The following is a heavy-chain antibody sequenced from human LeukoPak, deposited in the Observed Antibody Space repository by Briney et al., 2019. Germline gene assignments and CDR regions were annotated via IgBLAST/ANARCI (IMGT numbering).Heavy chain of an antibody. CDR3: ANAWEPPFDY. Sequence: GGSLRLSCAASGFTFSSYGMHWVRQAPGKGLEWVAVISYDGSNKYYADSVKGRFTISRDNSKNTLYLQMNSLRAEDTAVYYCANAWEPPFDYWGQGTLVIVSS. CDR1: GFTFSSYG. CDR2: ISYDGSNK. D-gene: IGHD1-26*01. J-gene: IGHJ4*02. V-gene: IGHV3-30*18.